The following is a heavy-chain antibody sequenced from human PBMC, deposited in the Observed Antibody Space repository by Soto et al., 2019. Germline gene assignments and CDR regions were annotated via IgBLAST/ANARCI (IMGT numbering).Heavy chain of an antibody. Sequence: EVQLVDSGGALVQPGGSLRLSCAASGFTFSSYTMTWVRQAPGKGLEWVSSITSSGGAMYYADSVQGRFTVSRDNAKSSLYLQMNSLTAEDTAVYYCTKGWLDYWGQGSRVTVSS. J-gene: IGHJ4*02. V-gene: IGHV3-48*01. D-gene: IGHD6-19*01. CDR2: ITSSGGAM. CDR1: GFTFSSYT. CDR3: TKGWLDY.